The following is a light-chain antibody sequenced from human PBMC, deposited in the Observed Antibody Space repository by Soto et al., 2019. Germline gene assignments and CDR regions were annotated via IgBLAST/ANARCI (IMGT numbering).Light chain of an antibody. CDR3: HQYGSSPLT. Sequence: EIVLTQSPGTLSLSPGERATLSCRASQSVSSSYLAGYQQKPGQAPTLLIYGASGRATGIPDRFSGSGSGTDFTLTISRLEPEECAVYYCHQYGSSPLTFGGGTKVEIK. J-gene: IGKJ4*01. CDR1: QSVSSSY. V-gene: IGKV3-20*01. CDR2: GAS.